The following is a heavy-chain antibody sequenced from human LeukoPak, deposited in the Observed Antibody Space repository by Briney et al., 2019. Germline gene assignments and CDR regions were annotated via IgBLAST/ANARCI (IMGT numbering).Heavy chain of an antibody. CDR3: ARYPLGIYYMDV. CDR1: GGTFGSYA. V-gene: IGHV1-69*13. J-gene: IGHJ6*03. D-gene: IGHD1-14*01. Sequence: SVKVSCRASGGTFGSYAISWVRQAPGQRLEWMGGIIPIFGTANYAQKFQGRVTITPDESTSTAYMELSSLRSEDTTVYYCARYPLGIYYMDVWGKGTTVTVSS. CDR2: IIPIFGTA.